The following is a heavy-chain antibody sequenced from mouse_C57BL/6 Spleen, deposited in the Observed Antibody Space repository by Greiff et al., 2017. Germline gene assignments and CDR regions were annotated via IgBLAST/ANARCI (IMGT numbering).Heavy chain of an antibody. CDR2: IYPGDGDT. J-gene: IGHJ4*01. D-gene: IGHD1-1*01. Sequence: VKLMESGAELVKPGASVKISCKASGYAFSSYWMNWVKQRPGKGLEWIGQIYPGDGDTNYNGKFKGKATLTADKSSSTAYMQLSSLTSEDSAVYFCARCGSSYYYAMDYWGQGTSVTVSS. V-gene: IGHV1-80*01. CDR1: GYAFSSYW. CDR3: ARCGSSYYYAMDY.